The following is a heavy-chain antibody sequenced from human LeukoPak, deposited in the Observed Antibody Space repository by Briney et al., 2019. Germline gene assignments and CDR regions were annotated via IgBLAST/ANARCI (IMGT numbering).Heavy chain of an antibody. CDR2: ISAYNGNT. CDR1: GYTFTSYG. Sequence: GASVKVSCKASGYTFTSYGISWVRQAPGQGLEWMGWISAYNGNTNYAQKLQGRVTMTTDTSTSTAYMELRSLRSDDTAVYYCVRDHEFGVAGTSHYFDYWGQGTLVSVSS. V-gene: IGHV1-18*01. CDR3: VRDHEFGVAGTSHYFDY. D-gene: IGHD6-19*01. J-gene: IGHJ4*02.